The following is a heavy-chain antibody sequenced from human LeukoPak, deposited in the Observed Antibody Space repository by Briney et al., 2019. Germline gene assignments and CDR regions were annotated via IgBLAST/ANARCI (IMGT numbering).Heavy chain of an antibody. J-gene: IGHJ5*02. D-gene: IGHD3-9*01. CDR3: ARDGTGVDILTGYWSGDINWFDP. V-gene: IGHV1-69*13. Sequence: SVKVSCKASGGTFSSYAISWVRQAPGQGVEWMGGIIPIFGTANYAQKFQGRVTITADESTTTAYMELTSLRSEDTAVYYCARDGTGVDILTGYWSGDINWFDPWGQGTLVTVSS. CDR2: IIPIFGTA. CDR1: GGTFSSYA.